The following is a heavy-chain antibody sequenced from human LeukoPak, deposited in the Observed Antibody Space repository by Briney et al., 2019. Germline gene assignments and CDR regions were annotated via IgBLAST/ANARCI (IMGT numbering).Heavy chain of an antibody. CDR3: ARVSEAVAGISARGDYYYYYYMDV. CDR1: GGSFSGYY. V-gene: IGHV4-59*01. J-gene: IGHJ6*03. Sequence: SETLSLTCAVYGGSFSGYYWSWIRQPPGKGLEWIGYIYYSGSTNYNPSLKSRVTISVDTSKNQFSLKLSSVTAADTAVYYCARVSEAVAGISARGDYYYYYYMDVWGKGTTVTISS. CDR2: IYYSGST. D-gene: IGHD6-19*01.